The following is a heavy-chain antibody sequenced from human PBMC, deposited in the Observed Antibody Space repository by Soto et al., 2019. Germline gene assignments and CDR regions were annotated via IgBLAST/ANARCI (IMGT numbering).Heavy chain of an antibody. CDR3: ARAEYDSSGYYY. J-gene: IGHJ4*02. Sequence: GASVKVSCKASGYTFTGYYMHWVRQAPGQGLEWMGWINPNSGGTNYAQKFQGWVTMTRDTSISTAYMELSRLRSDDTAVYYCARAEYDSSGYYYWGQGTLVTSPQ. CDR2: INPNSGGT. CDR1: GYTFTGYY. V-gene: IGHV1-2*04. D-gene: IGHD3-22*01.